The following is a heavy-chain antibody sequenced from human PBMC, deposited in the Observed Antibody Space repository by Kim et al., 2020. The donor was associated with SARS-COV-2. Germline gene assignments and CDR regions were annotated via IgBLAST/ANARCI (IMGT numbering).Heavy chain of an antibody. V-gene: IGHV3-23*01. D-gene: IGHD2-21*02. CDR3: AKYPSVTASGSFDY. CDR1: GFTFSSYA. J-gene: IGHJ4*02. CDR2: ISGSGGGT. Sequence: GGSLRLSCAASGFTFSSYAMSWVRQAPGKGLEWVSAISGSGGGTYYADSVKGRFTISRDNTKNTLYLQMNSLRAEDTAVYYCAKYPSVTASGSFDYWGQGTLVTVSS.